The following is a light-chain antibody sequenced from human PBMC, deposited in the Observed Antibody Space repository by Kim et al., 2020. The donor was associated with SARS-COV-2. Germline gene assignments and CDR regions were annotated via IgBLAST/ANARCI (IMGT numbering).Light chain of an antibody. CDR3: NPRDSNDNVV. CDR2: GKN. V-gene: IGLV3-19*01. CDR1: SLRSYY. J-gene: IGLJ2*01. Sequence: SSELTQDPAVSVALGQTVGITCQGDSLRSYYATWYQQKPGQAPILVIYGKNNRPSGIPDRFSGSSSGKTASLTITGTQAGDEADYYCNPRDSNDNVVFG.